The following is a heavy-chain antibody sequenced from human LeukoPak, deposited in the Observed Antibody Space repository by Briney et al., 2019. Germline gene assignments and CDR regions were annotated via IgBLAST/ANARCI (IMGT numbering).Heavy chain of an antibody. D-gene: IGHD3-3*01. Sequence: SETLSLTCTVSGGSISSYYWSWIRQPPGKGLEWIGYIYTSGSTNYNPSLKSRVTISADTSKNQFSLKLSSVTAADTAVYYCASSRRRYYDFWSGWDYYYYMDVWGKGTTVTVSS. CDR2: IYTSGST. CDR1: GGSISSYY. J-gene: IGHJ6*03. V-gene: IGHV4-4*09. CDR3: ASSRRRYYDFWSGWDYYYYMDV.